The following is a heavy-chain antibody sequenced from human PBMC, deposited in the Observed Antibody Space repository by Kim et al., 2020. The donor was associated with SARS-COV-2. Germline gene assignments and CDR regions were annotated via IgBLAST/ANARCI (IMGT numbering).Heavy chain of an antibody. Sequence: NYAQKLQGRGTMTTDTSTSTAYMGLRSLRSDDTAVYYCASGPAADDAFDIWGQGTMVTVSS. CDR3: ASGPAADDAFDI. D-gene: IGHD6-13*01. J-gene: IGHJ3*02. V-gene: IGHV1-18*01.